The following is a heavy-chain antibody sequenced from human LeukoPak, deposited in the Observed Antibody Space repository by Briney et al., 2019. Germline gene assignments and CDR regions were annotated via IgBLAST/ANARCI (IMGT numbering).Heavy chain of an antibody. V-gene: IGHV3-23*01. D-gene: IGHD2-2*01. CDR2: ISPAGDST. J-gene: IGHJ4*02. CDR1: GFTFSDYS. Sequence: PGGSLRLSCTASGFTFSDYSMSWVRQAPGAGLEWVSAISPAGDSTTYADSVKGRFTISRDNSKSTLYLQMNGLTAEDTALYYCARRLVTAGITDFFDSWGQGTLVSVSS. CDR3: ARRLVTAGITDFFDS.